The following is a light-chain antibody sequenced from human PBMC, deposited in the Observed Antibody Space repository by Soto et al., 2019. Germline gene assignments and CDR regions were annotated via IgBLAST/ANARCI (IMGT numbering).Light chain of an antibody. J-gene: IGLJ1*01. CDR2: DVS. Sequence: QSALTQPASVSGSPGQSITISCTGTSSDVGGYNYVSWYQQHPGKAPKLMIYDVSKRPSGVSNRFSGSKSGNTASLTISGLQAEDEADYYCSSYISSSTLNVFGTGTKLPVL. CDR1: SSDVGGYNY. CDR3: SSYISSSTLNV. V-gene: IGLV2-14*01.